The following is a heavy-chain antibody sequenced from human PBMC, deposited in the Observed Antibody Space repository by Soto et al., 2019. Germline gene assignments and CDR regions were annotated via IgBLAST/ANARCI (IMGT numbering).Heavy chain of an antibody. CDR3: AKDLGVATIIGAFDI. J-gene: IGHJ3*02. V-gene: IGHV3-30*18. CDR2: ISYDGSNK. CDR1: GFTFSSYG. D-gene: IGHD5-12*01. Sequence: GGSLRLSCAASGFTFSSYGMHWVRQAPGKGLEWVAVISYDGSNKYYADSVKGRFTISRDNSKNTLYLQMNSLRAEDTAVYYCAKDLGVATIIGAFDIWGQGTMVTVSS.